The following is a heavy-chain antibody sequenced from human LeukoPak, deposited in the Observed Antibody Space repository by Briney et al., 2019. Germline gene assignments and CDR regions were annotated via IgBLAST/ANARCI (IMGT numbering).Heavy chain of an antibody. CDR2: IYSSGSA. CDR1: GGSISRYY. Sequence: SSETLSLTCTVSGGSISRYYWIWIRQPPGKGLEWIGYIYSSGSANYNPSLKSRVITSRDTSKNQISLNLASVTAADPAPRFCARHRDYSDTWGHGTLVTVSS. J-gene: IGHJ4*01. V-gene: IGHV4-59*08. D-gene: IGHD3-22*01. CDR3: ARHRDYSDT.